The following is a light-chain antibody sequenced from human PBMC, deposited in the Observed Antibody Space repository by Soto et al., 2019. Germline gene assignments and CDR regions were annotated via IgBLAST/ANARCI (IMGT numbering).Light chain of an antibody. CDR3: QQRNRWPPIFT. V-gene: IGKV3-11*01. CDR2: DAS. CDR1: QSVTGY. Sequence: DILLTQSPATLSLSPGERATLSCRASQSVTGYLAWYQQKPGQAPRLLLYDASNRATGVPARFSGSGSGTDFTLTISSLDPEDFAVYFWQQRNRWPPIFTFGPGTIVYFK. J-gene: IGKJ3*01.